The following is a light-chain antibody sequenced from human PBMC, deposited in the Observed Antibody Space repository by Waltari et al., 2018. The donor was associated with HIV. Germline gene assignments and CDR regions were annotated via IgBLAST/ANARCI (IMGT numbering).Light chain of an antibody. CDR3: QQYNNWPLT. CDR1: QIVSSN. V-gene: IGKV3-15*01. CDR2: GAS. Sequence: EIVMTQSPATLSVSPRERATLSCRASQIVSSNLAWYQQKPGQAPRLLIYGASTRATGIPARFSGSGSGTEFTLTISSLQSEDFAVYYCQQYNNWPLTFGQGTKVEIK. J-gene: IGKJ2*01.